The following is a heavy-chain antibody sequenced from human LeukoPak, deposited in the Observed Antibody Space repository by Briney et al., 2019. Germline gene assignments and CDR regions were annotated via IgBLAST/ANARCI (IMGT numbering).Heavy chain of an antibody. Sequence: ASVKVSCKASGYTFTSYYMHWVRQAPGQGLEWMGIINPSGGSTSYAQKFQGRVTMTRDTSTSTVYMELSSLRSEDTAVYYCARGVRGVPLAYYFDYWGQGTLVTVSS. CDR3: ARGVRGVPLAYYFDY. CDR2: INPSGGST. J-gene: IGHJ4*02. D-gene: IGHD3-10*01. V-gene: IGHV1-46*01. CDR1: GYTFTSYY.